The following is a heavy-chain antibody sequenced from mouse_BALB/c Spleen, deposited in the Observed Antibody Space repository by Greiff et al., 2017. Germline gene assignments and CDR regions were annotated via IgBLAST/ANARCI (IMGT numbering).Heavy chain of an antibody. Sequence: VQLQQSGPELVKPGASVKISCKASGYSFTGYFMNWVKQSHGKSLEWIGRINPYNGDTFYNQKFKGKATLTVDKSSSTAHMELLSLTSEDSAVYYCGRSFDCDTRVVRYAMDYWGQGTSVTVSS. CDR2: INPYNGDT. J-gene: IGHJ4*01. D-gene: IGHD2-4*01. V-gene: IGHV1-37*01. CDR1: GYSFTGYF. CDR3: GRSFDCDTRVVRYAMDY.